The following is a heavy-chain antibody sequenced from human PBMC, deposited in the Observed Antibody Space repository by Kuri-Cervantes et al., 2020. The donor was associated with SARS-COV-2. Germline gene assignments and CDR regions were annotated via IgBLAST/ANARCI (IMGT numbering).Heavy chain of an antibody. CDR3: ARKAVTGSD. V-gene: IGHV3-NL1*01. D-gene: IGHD6-19*01. CDR1: GFTFSSYG. CDR2: IYSGGST. J-gene: IGHJ4*02. Sequence: GGSLRLSCAASGFTFSSYGMHWVRQAPGKGLEWVSLIYSGGSTDYADSVKGRFTISRDDSKNTLYLQMNSLRAEDTAVYYCARKAVTGSDWGQGTLVTVSS.